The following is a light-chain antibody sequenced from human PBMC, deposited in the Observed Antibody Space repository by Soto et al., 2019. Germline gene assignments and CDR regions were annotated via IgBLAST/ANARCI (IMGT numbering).Light chain of an antibody. J-gene: IGLJ1*01. Sequence: QSVLTQPPSASGTPGQRVSISCSGSSSNIGSNYVYWFQQLPGTAPKLLMYRNNKRPSGVPDRFSGSKSGTSASLAIRGLRSEDEADYYCAAWDDSLSGSYVFGTGTKVTVL. V-gene: IGLV1-47*01. CDR1: SSNIGSNY. CDR3: AAWDDSLSGSYV. CDR2: RNN.